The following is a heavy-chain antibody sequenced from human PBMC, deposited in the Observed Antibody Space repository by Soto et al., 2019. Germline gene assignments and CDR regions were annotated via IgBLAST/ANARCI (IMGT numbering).Heavy chain of an antibody. Sequence: GGSLRLSCAASGFTFSDYYMSWIRQAPGKGLEWVSYISGSGSTIYYADSVKGRFTISRDNAKNSLYLQMNSLRAEDTAVYYCAVEAVAGNNWFDPWGQGTLVTVSS. CDR3: AVEAVAGNNWFDP. V-gene: IGHV3-11*01. D-gene: IGHD6-19*01. CDR2: ISGSGSTI. CDR1: GFTFSDYY. J-gene: IGHJ5*02.